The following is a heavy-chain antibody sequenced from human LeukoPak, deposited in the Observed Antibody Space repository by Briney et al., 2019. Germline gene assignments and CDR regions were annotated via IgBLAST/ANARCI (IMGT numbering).Heavy chain of an antibody. D-gene: IGHD3-22*01. Sequence: PGGSLRLSCAASGFTFSSYEMNWVRQAPGQGLEWVSYISSSSSTIYYAASVKGRFTISRDNAKNSLYLQMNSLRAEDTAVYYCARGSGYYYGYWGQGTLVTVSS. J-gene: IGHJ4*02. V-gene: IGHV3-48*03. CDR2: ISSSSSTI. CDR1: GFTFSSYE. CDR3: ARGSGYYYGY.